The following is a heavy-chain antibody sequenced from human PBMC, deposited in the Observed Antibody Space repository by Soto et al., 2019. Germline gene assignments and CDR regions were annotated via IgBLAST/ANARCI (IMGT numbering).Heavy chain of an antibody. CDR2: IIPILGIA. Sequence: QVQLVQSGAEVKKPGSSVKVSCKASGGTFSSYTISWVRQAPGQGLEWMGRIIPILGIANYAQKFQGRVTITADKSTSTAYMELSSLRSEDTVVYYCAIVQLTRNLLWDYWGQGTLVTVSS. D-gene: IGHD6-6*01. CDR3: AIVQLTRNLLWDY. CDR1: GGTFSSYT. J-gene: IGHJ4*02. V-gene: IGHV1-69*02.